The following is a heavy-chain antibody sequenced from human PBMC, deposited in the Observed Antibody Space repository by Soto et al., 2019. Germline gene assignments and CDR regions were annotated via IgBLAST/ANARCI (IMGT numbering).Heavy chain of an antibody. Sequence: QVQLVQSGAEVKKPGASVKVSCKASGYTFTSYDINWVRQATGQGLEWMGWMNPNSGNTGYAQKFQGRVTMTRNTSISTAYMDLTSLKSEATAVYSWAREKVGANDYWGQGTLVTVSS. CDR1: GYTFTSYD. D-gene: IGHD1-26*01. CDR3: AREKVGANDY. V-gene: IGHV1-8*01. J-gene: IGHJ4*02. CDR2: MNPNSGNT.